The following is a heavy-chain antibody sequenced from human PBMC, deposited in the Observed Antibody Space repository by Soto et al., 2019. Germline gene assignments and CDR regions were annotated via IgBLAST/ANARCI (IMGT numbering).Heavy chain of an antibody. V-gene: IGHV3-48*03. CDR1: GFTFSSYE. J-gene: IGHJ6*02. CDR3: ARXDTIAAAAHYYYYGMDV. Sequence: AGGSLRLSCAASGFTFSSYEMNWVRQAPGKGLEWVSYISSSGSTIYYADSVKGRFTISRDNAKNSLYLQMNSLRAEDTAVYYCARXDTIAAAAHYYYYGMDVWGQGTTVTVSS. D-gene: IGHD6-13*01. CDR2: ISSSGSTI.